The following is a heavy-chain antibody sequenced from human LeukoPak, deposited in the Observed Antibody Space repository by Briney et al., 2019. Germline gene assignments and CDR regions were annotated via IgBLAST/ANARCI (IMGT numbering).Heavy chain of an antibody. CDR2: IYYSGST. D-gene: IGHD3-22*01. CDR3: ARADLYYYDSSGYFDY. Sequence: PSETLSLTCTVSGGSISSGGHYWSWIRQHPGKGLEWIGYIYYSGSTYYNPSLKSRVTISVDTSKNQFSLKLSSVTAADTAVYCCARADLYYYDSSGYFDYWGQGTLVTVSS. J-gene: IGHJ4*02. CDR1: GGSISSGGHY. V-gene: IGHV4-31*03.